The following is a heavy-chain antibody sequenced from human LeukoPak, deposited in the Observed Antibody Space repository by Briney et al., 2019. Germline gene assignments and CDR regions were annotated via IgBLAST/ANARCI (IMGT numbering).Heavy chain of an antibody. V-gene: IGHV4-34*01. D-gene: IGHD2/OR15-2a*01. CDR2: INHSGTT. CDR3: ARGLRLPSRSTPAVPHV. J-gene: IGHJ6*04. Sequence: SQTLSLTCAVYGGSFSDYYWNWISQTPGKGMEWFGEINHSGTTNYNPSLKSRVTISVDTSKNQFSMRLSSVTAADTAVYYCARGLRLPSRSTPAVPHVWGKGTTVTVSA. CDR1: GGSFSDYY.